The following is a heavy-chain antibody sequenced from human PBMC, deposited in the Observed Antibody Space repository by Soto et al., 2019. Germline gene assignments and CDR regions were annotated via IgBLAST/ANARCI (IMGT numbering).Heavy chain of an antibody. Sequence: GGSLRLSCAAAGFTFSNYWMSWVRQAPGKGLEWVANIKQGGSEKYYVDSVKGRFTISRDNAKNSLYLQMNSLRAEDTAVYYCTISGDCSGPNCYAGFDYWCQGTLVTVSS. J-gene: IGHJ4*02. V-gene: IGHV3-7*05. CDR3: TISGDCSGPNCYAGFDY. D-gene: IGHD2-2*01. CDR2: IKQGGSEK. CDR1: GFTFSNYW.